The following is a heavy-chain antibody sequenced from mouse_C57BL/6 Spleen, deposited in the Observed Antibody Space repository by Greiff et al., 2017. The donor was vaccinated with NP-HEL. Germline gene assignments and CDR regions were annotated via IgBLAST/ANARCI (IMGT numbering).Heavy chain of an antibody. CDR2: IDPSDSYT. J-gene: IGHJ3*01. Sequence: QVQLQQPGAELVRPGTSVKLSCKASGYTFTSYWMHWVKQRPGQGLEWIGVIDPSDSYTNYNQKFKGKATLTVDTSSSTAYMQLSSLTSQDSAVYYCARFSYSAIVSFAYWGQGTLVTVSA. D-gene: IGHD6-2*01. CDR1: GYTFTSYW. V-gene: IGHV1-59*01. CDR3: ARFSYSAIVSFAY.